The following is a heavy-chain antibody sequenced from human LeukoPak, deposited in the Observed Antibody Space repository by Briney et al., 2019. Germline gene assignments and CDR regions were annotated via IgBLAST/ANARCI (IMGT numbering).Heavy chain of an antibody. CDR3: ARGGNGESYYTY. Sequence: GGSLRLSCAASGFTFSSYSMNWVRQAPGKGLEWVSSITSSSSCIYYADSVKGRFTISRDNAKNSLYLQMNSLRAEDTAVYYCARGGNGESYYTYWGQGTLVTVSS. V-gene: IGHV3-21*04. D-gene: IGHD1-26*01. CDR1: GFTFSSYS. CDR2: ITSSSSCI. J-gene: IGHJ4*02.